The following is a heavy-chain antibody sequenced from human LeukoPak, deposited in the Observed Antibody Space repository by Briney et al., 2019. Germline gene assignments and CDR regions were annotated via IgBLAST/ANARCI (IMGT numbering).Heavy chain of an antibody. CDR2: IYHSGST. CDR3: ARDHGYSGTYSWFDP. CDR1: GGSFSGYY. J-gene: IGHJ5*02. D-gene: IGHD1-26*01. Sequence: KPSETLSLTCAVYGGSFSGYYWSWIRQPPGKGLEWIGYIYHSGSTYYNPSLKSRVTISVDTSKNQFSLKLSSVTAADTAVYYCARDHGYSGTYSWFDPWGQGTLVTVSS. V-gene: IGHV4-34*09.